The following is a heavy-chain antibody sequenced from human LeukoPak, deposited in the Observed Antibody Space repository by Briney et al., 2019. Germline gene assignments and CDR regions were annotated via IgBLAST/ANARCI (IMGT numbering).Heavy chain of an antibody. CDR2: IRSKAYGGTT. CDR1: GFTFGDYA. CDR3: TTVEVPYYDFWSGQLY. Sequence: GGSLRLSCTASGFTFGDYAMSWFRQAPGKGLEWVGFIRSKAYGGTTEYAASVKGRFTISRDDSKSIAYLQMNSLKTEDTAVYYCTTVEVPYYDFWSGQLYWGQGTLVTVSS. J-gene: IGHJ4*02. D-gene: IGHD3-3*01. V-gene: IGHV3-49*03.